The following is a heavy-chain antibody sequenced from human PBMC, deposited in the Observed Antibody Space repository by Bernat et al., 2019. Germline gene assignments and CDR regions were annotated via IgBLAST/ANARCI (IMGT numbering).Heavy chain of an antibody. J-gene: IGHJ5*02. V-gene: IGHV3-30-3*01. D-gene: IGHD3-16*01. CDR3: AKDSKGGLGWFDP. CDR2: ISHDGSSK. CDR1: GFTFSSRA. Sequence: QVQLVESGGGVVQPGRSLRLSCVVSGFTFSSRAMHWVRQAPGKGLEWVAVISHDGSSKFYADSVKGRFTISRDNSKNTLYLQMDSLRAEDTAVYYCAKDSKGGLGWFDPWGQGTLVTVSS.